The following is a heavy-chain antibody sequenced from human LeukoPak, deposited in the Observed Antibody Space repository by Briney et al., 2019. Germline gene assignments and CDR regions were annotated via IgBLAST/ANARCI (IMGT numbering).Heavy chain of an antibody. V-gene: IGHV3-7*01. CDR3: ARDKALWGLTQTAFDI. Sequence: PGGSLRLSCAASGFTFSSYWMSWVRQAPGKGLEWVANIKQDGSEKYYVDSVKGRFTISRDSAKNSLYLQMNSLRAEDTAVYYCARDKALWGLTQTAFDIWGQGTMVTVSS. CDR1: GFTFSSYW. CDR2: IKQDGSEK. J-gene: IGHJ3*02. D-gene: IGHD7-27*01.